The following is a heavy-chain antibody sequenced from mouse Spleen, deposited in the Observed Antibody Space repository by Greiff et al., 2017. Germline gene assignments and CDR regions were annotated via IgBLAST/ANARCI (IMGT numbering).Heavy chain of an antibody. D-gene: IGHD1-1*01. CDR1: GYTFTSYW. CDR2: IYPGSGST. J-gene: IGHJ4*01. Sequence: QVQLQQSGAELVKPGASVKMSCKASGYTFTSYWITWVKQRPGQGLEWIGDIYPGSGSTNYNEKFKSKATLTVDTSSSTAYMQLSSLTSEDSAVYYCARRDYYYGSSYWDYYAMDYWGQGTSVTVSS. CDR3: ARRDYYYGSSYWDYYAMDY. V-gene: IGHV1-55*01.